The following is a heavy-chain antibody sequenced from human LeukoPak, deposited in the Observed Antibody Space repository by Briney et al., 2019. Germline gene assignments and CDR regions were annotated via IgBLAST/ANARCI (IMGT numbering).Heavy chain of an antibody. D-gene: IGHD3-22*01. CDR1: GFSLADYT. Sequence: GGSLRLSCATSGFSLADYTLHWVRQVPGKAMEWLSLITRDGYSTFYADSVKGRFIICRDNSKNILYLQMNSLRADDTAVYYCAKVLSMIIMILVDTTPEWAFDIWGQRTMVTVSS. CDR2: ITRDGYST. CDR3: AKVLSMIIMILVDTTPEWAFDI. J-gene: IGHJ3*02. V-gene: IGHV3-43*01.